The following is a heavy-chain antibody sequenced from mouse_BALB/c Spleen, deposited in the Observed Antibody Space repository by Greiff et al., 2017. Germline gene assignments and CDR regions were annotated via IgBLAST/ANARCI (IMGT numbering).Heavy chain of an antibody. V-gene: IGHV3-8*02. J-gene: IGHJ4*01. CDR3: ARYREMITTGAMDY. D-gene: IGHD2-4*01. CDR1: GDSITSGY. CDR2: ISYSGST. Sequence: EVKLQESGPSLVKPSQTLSLTCSVTGDSITSGYWNWIRKFPGNKLEYMEYISYSGSTYYNPSLKSRISITRDTSKNQYYLQLNSVTTEDTATYYCARYREMITTGAMDYWGQGTSVTVSS.